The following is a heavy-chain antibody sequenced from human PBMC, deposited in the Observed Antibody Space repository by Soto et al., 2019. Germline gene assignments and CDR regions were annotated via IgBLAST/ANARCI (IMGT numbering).Heavy chain of an antibody. V-gene: IGHV3-20*01. D-gene: IGHD6-19*01. CDR1: GFTFDDYG. Sequence: EVQLVESGGGVVRPGGSLRLSCAASGFTFDDYGMSWVRQAPGKGLEWVSGINWNGDSTGYADSVKGRFTISRDNAKNSLYLQMNSLRAEDTALYHCARVSSGLYTCRYYYYIDVWGKETTVTVSS. CDR2: INWNGDST. J-gene: IGHJ6*03. CDR3: ARVSSGLYTCRYYYYIDV.